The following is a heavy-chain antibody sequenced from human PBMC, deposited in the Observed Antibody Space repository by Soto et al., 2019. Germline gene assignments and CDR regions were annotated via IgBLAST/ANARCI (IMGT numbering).Heavy chain of an antibody. Sequence: SLRLSCAASGFTFSSYAMHWVRQAPGKGLEWVAVISYDGSNKYYADSVKGRFTISRDNSKNTLYLQMNSLRAEDTAVYYCARASGKVITGGMDVWGQGTTVTVSS. D-gene: IGHD1-26*01. J-gene: IGHJ6*02. CDR1: GFTFSSYA. V-gene: IGHV3-30-3*01. CDR2: ISYDGSNK. CDR3: ARASGKVITGGMDV.